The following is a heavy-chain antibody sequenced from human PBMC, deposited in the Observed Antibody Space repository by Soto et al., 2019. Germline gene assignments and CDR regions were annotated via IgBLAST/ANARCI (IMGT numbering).Heavy chain of an antibody. V-gene: IGHV4-30-2*01. CDR2: IYHSGST. D-gene: IGHD6-19*01. CDR3: ARAAGLGAVAVDY. Sequence: QLQLQESGSGLVKPSQTLSLTCAVSGGSISSGGYSWSWIRQPPGKGLEWIGYIYHSGSTYYNPSLKSRVTISVDRSKNQCSLKLSSVTAADTAVYYCARAAGLGAVAVDYWGQGTLVTVSS. CDR1: GGSISSGGYS. J-gene: IGHJ4*02.